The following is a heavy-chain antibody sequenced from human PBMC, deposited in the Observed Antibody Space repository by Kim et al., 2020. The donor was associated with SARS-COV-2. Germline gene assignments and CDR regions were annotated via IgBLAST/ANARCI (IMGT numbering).Heavy chain of an antibody. Sequence: SETLSLTCAVYGGSFSGYYWSWIRQPPGKGLEWIGEINHSGSTNYNPSLKSRVTISVDTSKNQFSLKLSSVTAADTAVYYCARGLHYDFWSGYPGGMDV. CDR2: INHSGST. V-gene: IGHV4-34*01. D-gene: IGHD3-3*01. CDR1: GGSFSGYY. J-gene: IGHJ6*01. CDR3: ARGLHYDFWSGYPGGMDV.